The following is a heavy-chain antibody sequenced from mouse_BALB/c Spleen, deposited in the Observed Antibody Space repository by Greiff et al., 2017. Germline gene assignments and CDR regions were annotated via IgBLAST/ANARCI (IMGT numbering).Heavy chain of an antibody. Sequence: VQLQQSGPGLVKPSQSLSLTCTVTGYSITSDYAWNWIRQFPGNKLEWMGYISYSGSTSYNPSLKSRISITRDTSKNQFFLQLNSVTTEDTATYYCARGQVRRRGYFDVWGAGTTVTVSS. CDR1: GYSITSDYA. D-gene: IGHD2-14*01. CDR2: ISYSGST. V-gene: IGHV3-2*02. J-gene: IGHJ1*01. CDR3: ARGQVRRRGYFDV.